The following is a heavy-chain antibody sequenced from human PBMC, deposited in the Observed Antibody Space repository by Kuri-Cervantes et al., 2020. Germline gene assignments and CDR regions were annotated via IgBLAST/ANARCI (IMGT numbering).Heavy chain of an antibody. CDR2: IYYIGST. J-gene: IGHJ6*03. D-gene: IGHD3-10*01. CDR3: ARTGVWFYYYYYMDV. CDR1: GGSIGSDRYY. V-gene: IGHV4-39*07. Sequence: SETLSLTCTVSGGSIGSDRYYWAWIRQPPGRGLEWIGSIYYIGSTNYNPSLKSRVTISVDTSKNQFSLKLIYVTAADTAVYYCARTGVWFYYYYYMDVWGKGTTVTVSS.